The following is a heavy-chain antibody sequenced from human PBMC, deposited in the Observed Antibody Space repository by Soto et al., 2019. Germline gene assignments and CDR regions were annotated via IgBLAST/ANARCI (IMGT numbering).Heavy chain of an antibody. D-gene: IGHD3-22*01. CDR1: GYTFTSYY. V-gene: IGHV1-46*01. Sequence: ASVKVSCKASGYTFTSYYMHCVRQAPGQGLEWMGIINPSGGSTSYAQKFQGRVTMTRDTSTSTVYMELSSLRSEDTAVYYCARANLQYYYDSSGLGGYWGQGTLVTVSS. J-gene: IGHJ4*02. CDR2: INPSGGST. CDR3: ARANLQYYYDSSGLGGY.